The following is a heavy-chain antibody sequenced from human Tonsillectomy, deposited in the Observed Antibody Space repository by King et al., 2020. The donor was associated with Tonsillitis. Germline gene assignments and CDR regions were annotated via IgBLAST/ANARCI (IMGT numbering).Heavy chain of an antibody. J-gene: IGHJ6*03. Sequence: VQLVESGGGLVQPGRSLRLSCAATGFDLDDYAMHWVRQVPGKGLEWISGISWNSGTRAYADSVKGRFTMSRDNAKNSLYLQMNSLRPEDTALYYCAKDRDSGIRAYYMDVWGKGTPVTVSS. CDR3: AKDRDSGIRAYYMDV. V-gene: IGHV3-9*01. CDR2: ISWNSGTR. CDR1: GFDLDDYA. D-gene: IGHD3-10*01.